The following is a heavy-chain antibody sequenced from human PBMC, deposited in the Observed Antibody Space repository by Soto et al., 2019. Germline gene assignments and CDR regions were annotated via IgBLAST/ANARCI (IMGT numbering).Heavy chain of an antibody. V-gene: IGHV4-31*03. CDR2: IYDSWST. CDR3: ARDTVVTNDDWYFDL. CDR1: GGSISSGGYY. D-gene: IGHD2-21*02. Sequence: QVQLQESGPGLVKPSQTLSLTCTVSGGSISSGGYYWSWIRQHPGKGLEWIGYIYDSWSTYYIPFLKSRVTISVDTSKNQFSLKRSSVTAAGKAVYYCARDTVVTNDDWYFDLWGRGTPVTVSS. J-gene: IGHJ2*01.